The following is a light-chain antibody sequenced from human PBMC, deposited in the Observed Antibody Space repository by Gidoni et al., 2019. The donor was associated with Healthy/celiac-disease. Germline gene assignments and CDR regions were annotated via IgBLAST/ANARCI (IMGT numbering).Light chain of an antibody. J-gene: IGLJ1*01. V-gene: IGLV2-11*01. Sequence: QSALTQPRSVSGSPGQSVTISCTGTSSDVGGYNYVPWYQQHPGKAPKLLIYDVSKRPSGVPDRFSGSKSGNTASLTMSGLQAEDEADYYCCSYAGSYVFGTGTKVTVL. CDR2: DVS. CDR1: SSDVGGYNY. CDR3: CSYAGSYV.